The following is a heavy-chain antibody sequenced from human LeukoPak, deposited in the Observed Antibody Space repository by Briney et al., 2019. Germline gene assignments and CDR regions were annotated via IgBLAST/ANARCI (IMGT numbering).Heavy chain of an antibody. CDR2: IYTSGST. J-gene: IGHJ5*02. Sequence: SETLSLTCTVSGGSISSYYWSWIRQPAGKGLEWIGRIYTSGSTNYNPSLKSRVTMSVDTSKNQFSLKLSSVTAADTAVYYCARVRTGYCSSTSCRGRFDPWGQGTLVTVSS. CDR3: ARVRTGYCSSTSCRGRFDP. V-gene: IGHV4-4*07. D-gene: IGHD2-2*01. CDR1: GGSISSYY.